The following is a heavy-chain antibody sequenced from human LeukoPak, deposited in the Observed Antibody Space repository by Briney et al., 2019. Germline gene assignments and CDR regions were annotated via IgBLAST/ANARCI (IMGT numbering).Heavy chain of an antibody. CDR2: INHSGST. CDR3: ARGIGGVILDWFDP. CDR1: GGSFSGYY. Sequence: KPSETLSLTCAVYGGSFSGYYWSWIRQPPGKGLEWIGEINHSGSTNYNPSLKSRVTISVDTSKNQFSLKLSSVTAADTAVYYCARGIGGVILDWFDPWGQGTLVTVSS. J-gene: IGHJ5*02. D-gene: IGHD3-16*01. V-gene: IGHV4-34*01.